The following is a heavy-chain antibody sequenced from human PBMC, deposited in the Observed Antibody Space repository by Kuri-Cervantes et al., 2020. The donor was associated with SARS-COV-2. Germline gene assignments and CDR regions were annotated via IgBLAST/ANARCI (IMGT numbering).Heavy chain of an antibody. CDR1: GFTFSSYG. V-gene: IGHV3-30*18. CDR2: ISYDGSNK. J-gene: IGHJ4*02. Sequence: GGSLRLSCAASGFTFSSYGMHWVRQAPGKGLEWVAVISYDGSNKYYADSVKGRFTISRDNSKNTLYLQMNSLRAEDTAVYYCAKDQGDSYGISHFDYWGQGTLVTVSS. CDR3: AKDQGDSYGISHFDY. D-gene: IGHD5-18*01.